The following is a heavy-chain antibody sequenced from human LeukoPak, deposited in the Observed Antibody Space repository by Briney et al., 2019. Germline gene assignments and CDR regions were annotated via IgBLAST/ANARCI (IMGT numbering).Heavy chain of an antibody. CDR2: IGISSGNT. Sequence: GGSLRLSCAASGFTFSSYAMSWVRQAPGKGLEWISYIGISSGNTKYADSVKGRFTISGDSARNSLYLQMNSLRVEDTAVYYCARDYNYAFDNWGQGTLVTVSS. D-gene: IGHD1-1*01. J-gene: IGHJ4*02. V-gene: IGHV3-48*04. CDR3: ARDYNYAFDN. CDR1: GFTFSSYA.